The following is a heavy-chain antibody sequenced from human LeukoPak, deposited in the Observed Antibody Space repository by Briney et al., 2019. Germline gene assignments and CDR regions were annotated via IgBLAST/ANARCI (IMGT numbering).Heavy chain of an antibody. CDR3: AKRGVVIRVILVGFHKEAYYFDS. D-gene: IGHD3-10*01. J-gene: IGHJ4*02. CDR1: GITLSNYG. CDR2: ISGSGGGT. Sequence: GGSLRHSCAVSGITLSNYGMSWVRQAPGKGLEWVAGISGSGGGTNYADSVKGRFTISRDNPKNTLYLQMNALRAEDTAVYFCAKRGVVIRVILVGFHKEAYYFDSWGRGALVTVSS. V-gene: IGHV3-23*01.